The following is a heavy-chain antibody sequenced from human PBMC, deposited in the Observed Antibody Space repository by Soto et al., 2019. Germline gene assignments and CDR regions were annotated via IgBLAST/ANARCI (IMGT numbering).Heavy chain of an antibody. CDR1: GGSFRGYY. CDR2: INHSGSR. J-gene: IGHJ3*01. Sequence: QVQLQRWGAGLLRPSETLSLTCAVYGGSFRGYYWTWLRKSPGRGLEWIGEINHSGSRNSNPSLKSRLTISVDTSRTQFSMNLTSVTAADAAVYYCARGRGFMSRNALDLWGQGTRVIVSS. V-gene: IGHV4-34*01. CDR3: ARGRGFMSRNALDL.